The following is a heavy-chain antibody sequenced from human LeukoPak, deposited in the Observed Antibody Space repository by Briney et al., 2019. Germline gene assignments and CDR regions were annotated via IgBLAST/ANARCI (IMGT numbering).Heavy chain of an antibody. V-gene: IGHV3-53*01. J-gene: IGHJ4*02. CDR3: ARGGSGSYYHLFDY. Sequence: PGGSLRLSFVVSGLTVSSDLMNWVRKAPGKGLEWVSAMNSGGDTYYADSVRGRFIISRDNAKNSLYLQMNSLRAEDTAVYYCARGGSGSYYHLFDYWGQGTLVTVSS. CDR1: GLTVSSDL. CDR2: MNSGGDT. D-gene: IGHD3-10*01.